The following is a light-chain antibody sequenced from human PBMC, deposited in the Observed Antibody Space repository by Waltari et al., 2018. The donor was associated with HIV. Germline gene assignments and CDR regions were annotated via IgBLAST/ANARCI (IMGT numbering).Light chain of an antibody. J-gene: IGKJ2*01. CDR2: AAS. Sequence: TQSPLTLSVSPGERAILSCRASQTIDTNLAWYQQKPGQAPRLLIYAASTRAPGIPPKFSGSGSGTRFTLTISSLQSEDFAVYYCQQYNVWPPNTFGQGTKVEIK. V-gene: IGKV3-15*01. CDR3: QQYNVWPPNT. CDR1: QTIDTN.